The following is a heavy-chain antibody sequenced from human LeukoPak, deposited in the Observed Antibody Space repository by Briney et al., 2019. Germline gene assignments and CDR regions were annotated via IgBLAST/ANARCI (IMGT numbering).Heavy chain of an antibody. J-gene: IGHJ5*02. Sequence: SETLSLTCTVSGGSISSYYWSWIRQPPGKGLEWIGYIYYSGSTNYNPSLKSRVTISVDTSKNQFSLKLSSVTAADTAVYYCARVGGYYGSGSYYSFDPWGQGTLVTVSS. CDR3: ARVGGYYGSGSYYSFDP. CDR2: IYYSGST. CDR1: GGSISSYY. D-gene: IGHD3-10*01. V-gene: IGHV4-59*01.